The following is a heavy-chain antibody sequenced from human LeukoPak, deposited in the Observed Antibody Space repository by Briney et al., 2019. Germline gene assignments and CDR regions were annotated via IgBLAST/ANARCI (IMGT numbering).Heavy chain of an antibody. CDR2: ISYDGSNK. J-gene: IGHJ4*02. CDR1: GFTFSSYG. Sequence: GGSLRLSCAASGFTFSSYGMHWVRQAPGKGLEWVAVISYDGSNKYYADSVKGRFTISRDNSKNTLYLQMNSLRAEDTAVYYCAKMSTVVTPWSNWGQGTLVTVSS. CDR3: AKMSTVVTPWSN. V-gene: IGHV3-30*18. D-gene: IGHD4-23*01.